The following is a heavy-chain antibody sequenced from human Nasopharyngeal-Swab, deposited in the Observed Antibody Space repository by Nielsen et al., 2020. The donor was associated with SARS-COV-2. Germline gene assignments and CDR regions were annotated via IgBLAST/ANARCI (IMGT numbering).Heavy chain of an antibody. CDR2: ISAYNGNT. CDR1: GYTFTSYG. D-gene: IGHD3-22*01. CDR3: ARDRQDSSGYEPFDY. Sequence: ASVKVSCKASGYTFTSYGISWVRQAPGQGLEWMGWISAYNGNTNYAQKLQGRVTMTTDTSTSTAYMELRSLRSDDTAVYYCARDRQDSSGYEPFDYWGQGNLVTVSS. V-gene: IGHV1-18*04. J-gene: IGHJ4*02.